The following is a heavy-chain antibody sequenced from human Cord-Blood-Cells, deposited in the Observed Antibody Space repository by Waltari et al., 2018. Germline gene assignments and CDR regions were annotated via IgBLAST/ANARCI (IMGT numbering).Heavy chain of an antibody. CDR1: GGTFSSYA. CDR3: ARDPSYCGGDCYEGDY. CDR2: ISPIFGTA. D-gene: IGHD2-21*01. J-gene: IGHJ4*02. V-gene: IGHV1-69*12. Sequence: QVQLVQSGAEVKKPGSSVKVSCKASGGTFSSYAISWVRQAPGQGLEWMGGISPIFGTANYAQKFQGRVTITADESTSTAYMELSSLRSEDTAVYYCARDPSYCGGDCYEGDYWGQGTLVTVSS.